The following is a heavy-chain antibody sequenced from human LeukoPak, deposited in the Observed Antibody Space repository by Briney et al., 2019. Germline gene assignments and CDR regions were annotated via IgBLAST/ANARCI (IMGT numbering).Heavy chain of an antibody. D-gene: IGHD3-22*01. V-gene: IGHV1-2*02. CDR1: GNTFTGHY. CDR2: INPNSSGT. J-gene: IGHJ4*02. CDR3: ARQRDYSYDSSGYPNPHLAYFDY. Sequence: ASVKVSCKASGNTFTGHYMHWVRQAPGQGLEWMGWINPNSSGTNYAQKFQGRVTMTRDTSISTAYMELSRLRSNDTALYYCARQRDYSYDSSGYPNPHLAYFDYWGQGTLVTVSS.